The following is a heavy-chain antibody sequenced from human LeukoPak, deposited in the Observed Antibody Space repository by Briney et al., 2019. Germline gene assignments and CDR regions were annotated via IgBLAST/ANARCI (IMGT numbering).Heavy chain of an antibody. CDR2: INPNSGGT. CDR1: GYTFTGYY. Sequence: ASVKVSCKASGYTFTGYYMHWVRQAPGQGLEWMGWINPNSGGTNYAQKFQGRVTMTGDTSISTAYMELSRLRSDDTAVYYCARVNRARVLFFDYWGQGTLVTVSS. CDR3: ARVNRARVLFFDY. V-gene: IGHV1-2*02. J-gene: IGHJ4*02. D-gene: IGHD2-8*01.